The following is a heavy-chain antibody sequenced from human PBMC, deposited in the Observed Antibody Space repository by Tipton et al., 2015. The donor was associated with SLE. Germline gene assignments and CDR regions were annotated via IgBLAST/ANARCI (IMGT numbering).Heavy chain of an antibody. J-gene: IGHJ6*02. D-gene: IGHD5-12*01. CDR2: IYYSGST. V-gene: IGHV4-39*07. CDR3: AKEGSAYARYGMDV. Sequence: TLSLTCTVSGGSISSSSYYWGWIRQPPGKGLEWIGSIYYSGSTYYNPSLKSRVTISVDTSKNQFSLTLTSVTAADTAVYYCAKEGSAYARYGMDVWGQGTTVTVSS. CDR1: GGSISSSSYY.